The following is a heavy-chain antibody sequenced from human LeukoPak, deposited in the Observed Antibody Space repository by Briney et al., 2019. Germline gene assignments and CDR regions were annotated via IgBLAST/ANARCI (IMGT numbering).Heavy chain of an antibody. J-gene: IGHJ4*02. Sequence: GGSLRLSCAASGFALSNFEMNWVRQAPGKGLEWISYISNSAYTIYYADSVKGRFTISRDNAKNSLYLQMNSLRAEDTAVYYCTTDNTRTYYFDYWGQGTLVTVSS. CDR1: GFALSNFE. D-gene: IGHD1-1*01. CDR3: TTDNTRTYYFDY. V-gene: IGHV3-48*03. CDR2: ISNSAYTI.